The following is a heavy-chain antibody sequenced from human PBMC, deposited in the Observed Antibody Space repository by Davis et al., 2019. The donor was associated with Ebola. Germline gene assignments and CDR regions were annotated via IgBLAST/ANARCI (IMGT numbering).Heavy chain of an antibody. Sequence: MPSETLFLTCTVSGGSISSSSYYWGWIRQPPGKGLEWIGSIYYSGSTYYNPSLKSRVTISVDTSKNQFSLKLSSVTAADTAVYYCARLVYSSGWYGYYYYGMDVWGQGTTVTVSS. CDR3: ARLVYSSGWYGYYYYGMDV. CDR2: IYYSGST. D-gene: IGHD6-19*01. J-gene: IGHJ6*02. CDR1: GGSISSSSYY. V-gene: IGHV4-39*01.